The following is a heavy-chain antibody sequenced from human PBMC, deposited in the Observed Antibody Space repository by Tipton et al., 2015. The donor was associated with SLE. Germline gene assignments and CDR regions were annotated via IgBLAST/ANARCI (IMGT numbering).Heavy chain of an antibody. CDR3: ARHDYDDNGYYMRYFDY. Sequence: GLVKPSETLSLSCDVSGFSISSGYYWGWIRQPPGKGLEWIGSIYQGGNSYYNPSLKSRISMSIDTFKNQVFLRLNSVTAADTAVYYCARHDYDDNGYYMRYFDYWGQGTLVTVSS. V-gene: IGHV4-38-2*01. J-gene: IGHJ4*03. CDR1: GFSISSGYY. D-gene: IGHD3-22*01. CDR2: IYQGGNS.